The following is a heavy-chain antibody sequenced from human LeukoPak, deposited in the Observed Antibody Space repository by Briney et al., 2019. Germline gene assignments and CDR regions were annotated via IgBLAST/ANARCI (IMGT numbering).Heavy chain of an antibody. Sequence: SETLSLTCTVSGGSISSYYWSWIRQPPGEVLDWIGNTYYSRNPNHTPSLKSPVTISVDTSKNQSSLKLSSVTAADTAVYYCARRAPYSYEWSTLDYWGQGTLVTVSS. V-gene: IGHV4-59*08. CDR1: GGSISSYY. D-gene: IGHD5-18*01. CDR2: TYYSRNP. CDR3: ARRAPYSYEWSTLDY. J-gene: IGHJ4*02.